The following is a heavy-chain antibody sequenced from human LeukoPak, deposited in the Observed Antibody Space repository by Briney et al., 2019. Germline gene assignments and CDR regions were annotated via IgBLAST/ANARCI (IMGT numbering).Heavy chain of an antibody. CDR3: ARQPLVRDCGGDCEFDY. D-gene: IGHD2-21*02. CDR2: IYPGDSNT. J-gene: IGHJ4*02. Sequence: GESLKISCKGSGYSFSNYWIGWVRQMPGKGLEWMGIIYPGDSNTRYSPFFQGQVTISADKSISTAYLQWTSLKASDTAIYYCARQPLVRDCGGDCEFDYWGQGTRVSVSS. V-gene: IGHV5-51*01. CDR1: GYSFSNYW.